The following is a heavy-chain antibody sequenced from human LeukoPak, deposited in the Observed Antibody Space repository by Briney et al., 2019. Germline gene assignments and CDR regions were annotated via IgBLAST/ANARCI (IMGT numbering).Heavy chain of an antibody. D-gene: IGHD4-17*01. J-gene: IGHJ4*02. Sequence: GGSLRLSCAASGFTFSSYGMHWVRQAPGKGLEWVAVIWYDGSNKYYADSVKGRFTISRDNSKNTLYLQMNSLRAEDTAVYYCARDTSLTVTTHFDYWGQGTLVTVSS. V-gene: IGHV3-33*01. CDR3: ARDTSLTVTTHFDY. CDR2: IWYDGSNK. CDR1: GFTFSSYG.